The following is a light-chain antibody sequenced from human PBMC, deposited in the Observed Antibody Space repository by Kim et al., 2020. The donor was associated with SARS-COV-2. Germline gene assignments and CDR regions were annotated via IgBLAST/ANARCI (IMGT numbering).Light chain of an antibody. J-gene: IGLJ3*02. CDR1: NNDVGKQG. CDR2: RNN. Sequence: QTAPLACAGNNNDVGKQGAAWMQEQQGERPKLLAYRNNNRPSGSSERFSASRSGDTACLNITGLQPEDETGWYCSAWDRSLRAWVFGGGTQLTVL. V-gene: IGLV10-54*04. CDR3: SAWDRSLRAWV.